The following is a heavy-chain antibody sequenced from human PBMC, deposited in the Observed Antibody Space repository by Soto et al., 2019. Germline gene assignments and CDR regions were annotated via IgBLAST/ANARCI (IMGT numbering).Heavy chain of an antibody. CDR2: IIPIFGTA. CDR3: ARGEAARQEVDY. J-gene: IGHJ4*02. V-gene: IGHV1-69*13. Sequence: SVKVSCKASGGTFSSYAISWVRQAPGQGLEWMGGIIPIFGTANYAQKFQGRVTITADESTSTAYMELSSLRSEDTAVYYCARGEAARQEVDYWGQGTLVTVSS. CDR1: GGTFSSYA. D-gene: IGHD6-6*01.